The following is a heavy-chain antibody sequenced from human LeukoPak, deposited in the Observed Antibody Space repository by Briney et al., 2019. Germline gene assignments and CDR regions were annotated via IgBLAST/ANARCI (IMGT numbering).Heavy chain of an antibody. CDR1: GYTFTGYY. D-gene: IGHD1-26*01. Sequence: ASVKVSCKASGYTFTGYYMHWVRQAPGQGLEWMGWINPNSGGTNYAQKFQGRVTMTRDTSISTAYMELSRLRSDDTAVYYCARLVGGSYGWYYFDYWGQGTLVTVSS. CDR3: ARLVGGSYGWYYFDY. CDR2: INPNSGGT. J-gene: IGHJ4*02. V-gene: IGHV1-2*02.